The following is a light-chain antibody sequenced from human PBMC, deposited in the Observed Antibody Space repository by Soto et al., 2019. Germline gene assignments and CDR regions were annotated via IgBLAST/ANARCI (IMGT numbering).Light chain of an antibody. CDR2: DVS. V-gene: IGLV2-14*01. CDR3: SYYTRTSTPYV. J-gene: IGLJ1*01. Sequence: QSALTQPASVSGSPGQSITISCTGTSSDVGGYNYVSWYQQHPGKAPKLMIYDVSNRPSGVSNRFSGSKSGNTASLTISGLQAEDESDYYCSYYTRTSTPYVFGTGSKLTVL. CDR1: SSDVGGYNY.